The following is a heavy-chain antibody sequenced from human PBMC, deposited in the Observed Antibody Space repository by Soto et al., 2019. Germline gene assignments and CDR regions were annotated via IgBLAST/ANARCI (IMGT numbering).Heavy chain of an antibody. Sequence: QVQLVESGGGVVQPGRSLRLSCAASGFTFSSYGMHWVRQAPGKGLEWVAVISYEGRNKYYADAVKGRFTISRDNSNNTLYLQMSSLRAEDTAVYYCVKDGSSGWPYFYDMDVWGQGTTVTVSS. CDR1: GFTFSSYG. CDR2: ISYEGRNK. D-gene: IGHD6-19*01. J-gene: IGHJ6*02. CDR3: VKDGSSGWPYFYDMDV. V-gene: IGHV3-30*18.